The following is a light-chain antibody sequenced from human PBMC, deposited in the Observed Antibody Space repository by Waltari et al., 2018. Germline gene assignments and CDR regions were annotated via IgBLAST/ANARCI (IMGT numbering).Light chain of an antibody. CDR1: QGNLYDSNDKIY. J-gene: IGKJ1*01. Sequence: QGNLYDSNDKIYLAWYHHKPGQPPKFLVDWASTRKTGVPDRFSGIRADAYNTLTVSNLHAEDVALYYCQQYYLTLTFGQGTKGEIK. CDR3: QQYYLTLT. V-gene: IGKV4-1*01. CDR2: WAS.